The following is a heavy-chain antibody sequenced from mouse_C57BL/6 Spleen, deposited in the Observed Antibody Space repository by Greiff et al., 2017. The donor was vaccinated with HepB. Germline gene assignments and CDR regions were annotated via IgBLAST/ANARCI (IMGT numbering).Heavy chain of an antibody. CDR3: ARGGYDYEGQYFDV. J-gene: IGHJ1*03. CDR2: IYPGDGDT. V-gene: IGHV1-82*01. Sequence: QVQLKQSGPELVKPGASVKISCKASGYAFSSSWMNWVKQRPGKGLEWIGRIYPGDGDTNYNGKFKGKATLTADKSSSTAYMQLSSLTSEDSAVYVCARGGYDYEGQYFDVWGTGTTVTVAS. D-gene: IGHD2-4*01. CDR1: GYAFSSSW.